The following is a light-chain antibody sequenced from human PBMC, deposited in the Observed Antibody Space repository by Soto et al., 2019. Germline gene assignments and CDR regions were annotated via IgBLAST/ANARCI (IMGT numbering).Light chain of an antibody. J-gene: IGKJ1*01. Sequence: EVVMTQSPATLSVSPGESATLSCRASQSVGSNLAWYQQKPGQPPRLLLYGTSTRATGIPAGISGSGSGTEFTLTISSLQSEDFAVYYCQQHNDWPRTFGQGTKVDIK. CDR1: QSVGSN. CDR3: QQHNDWPRT. CDR2: GTS. V-gene: IGKV3-15*01.